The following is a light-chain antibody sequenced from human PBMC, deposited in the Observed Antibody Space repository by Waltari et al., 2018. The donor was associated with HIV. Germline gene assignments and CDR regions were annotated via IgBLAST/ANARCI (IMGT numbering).Light chain of an antibody. CDR3: QHYNNWPWT. CDR1: QSVSSN. CDR2: GAF. J-gene: IGKJ1*01. V-gene: IGKV3-15*01. Sequence: EKVMTQSPATLSVSPGERATLSCRASQSVSSNLAWYQQKPGQAPRPLIYGAFTRATGIPARFSVSGSGTEFTLTISSLQSEDFAVYYCQHYNNWPWTFGQGTKVATK.